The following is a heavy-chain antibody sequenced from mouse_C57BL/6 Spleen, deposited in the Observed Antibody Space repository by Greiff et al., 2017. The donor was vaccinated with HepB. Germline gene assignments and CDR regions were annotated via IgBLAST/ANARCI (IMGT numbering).Heavy chain of an antibody. Sequence: QVQLKESGAELVRPGTSVKMSCKASGYTFTNYWIGWAKQRPGHGLEWIGDIYPGGGYTNYNEKFKGKATLTADKSSSTAYMQFSSLTSEDSAIYYCAREGLLLRYFDVWGTGTTVTVSS. CDR2: IYPGGGYT. V-gene: IGHV1-63*01. CDR1: GYTFTNYW. D-gene: IGHD1-1*01. CDR3: AREGLLLRYFDV. J-gene: IGHJ1*03.